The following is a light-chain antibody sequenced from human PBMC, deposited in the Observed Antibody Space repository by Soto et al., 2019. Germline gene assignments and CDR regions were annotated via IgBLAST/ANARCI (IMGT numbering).Light chain of an antibody. CDR1: QSVASSS. CDR2: GAS. Sequence: EIVLTQSPGTLSLSPGARATLSCRASQSVASSSIAWYQQKLGQAPRLLIYGASNRATGIPDRFSGSESGTDFTLTVSRLDSEYFEVSDCQHYGGSQGTFGQGTKVEIK. CDR3: QHYGGSQGT. V-gene: IGKV3-20*01. J-gene: IGKJ1*01.